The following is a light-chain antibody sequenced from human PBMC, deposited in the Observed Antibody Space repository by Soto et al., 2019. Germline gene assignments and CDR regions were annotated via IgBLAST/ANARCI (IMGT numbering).Light chain of an antibody. CDR2: AAS. V-gene: IGKV1-9*01. CDR1: QGISSY. CDR3: QQLNSYPQT. Sequence: DLQLTQSPSFLSASVGDRVTITCRASQGISSYLAWYQLKPGKAPKLLIYAASTLQSRVPSRFSGSGSGTEFTLTISSLQPEDFATDYCQQLNSYPQTCGQRIKVVIK. J-gene: IGKJ1*01.